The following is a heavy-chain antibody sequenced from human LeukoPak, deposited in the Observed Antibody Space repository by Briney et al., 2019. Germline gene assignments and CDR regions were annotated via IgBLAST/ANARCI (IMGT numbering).Heavy chain of an antibody. Sequence: GGSLRLSCADSGFTFSSYWMSWVRQAPGKGLEWVANIKQDGSEKYYVHSVKGRFTISRDNAKISLYLQMNSLRAEDTAVYYCARSQWELLDFDYWGQGTLVTVSS. D-gene: IGHD1-26*01. CDR1: GFTFSSYW. V-gene: IGHV3-7*01. J-gene: IGHJ4*02. CDR2: IKQDGSEK. CDR3: ARSQWELLDFDY.